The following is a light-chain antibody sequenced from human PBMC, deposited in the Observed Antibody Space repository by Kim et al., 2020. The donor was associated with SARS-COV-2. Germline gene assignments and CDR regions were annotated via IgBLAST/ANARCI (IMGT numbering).Light chain of an antibody. V-gene: IGKV1-33*01. Sequence: DIQMTQSPSSLSASVGDRVTITCQASQDITNYLNWFQQKLGKAPKLLIYDASNLETGVPSRFSGSRSGTYFTFTISSLQPEDIATYYCPQYDNLPLSFGGGTKVDIK. J-gene: IGKJ4*01. CDR3: PQYDNLPLS. CDR1: QDITNY. CDR2: DAS.